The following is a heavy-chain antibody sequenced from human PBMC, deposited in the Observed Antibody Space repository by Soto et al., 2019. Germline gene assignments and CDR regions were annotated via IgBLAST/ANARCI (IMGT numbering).Heavy chain of an antibody. D-gene: IGHD6-19*01. V-gene: IGHV3-30*18. Sequence: QVQLVESGGGVVQPERSLGLSCAASGFTFRSYGMHWVRQAPGKGLEWVAAISADGNDKYYADSVKGRFTISRDNSKNALYLQMNSLRPEDTAVYYCAEGTAVARQHFANWGQGTLVTVSS. CDR1: GFTFRSYG. CDR3: AEGTAVARQHFAN. CDR2: ISADGNDK. J-gene: IGHJ4*02.